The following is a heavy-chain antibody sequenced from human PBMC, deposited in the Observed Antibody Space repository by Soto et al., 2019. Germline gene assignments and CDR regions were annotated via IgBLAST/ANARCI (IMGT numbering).Heavy chain of an antibody. CDR2: IWYDGSNK. Sequence: QVQLVESGGGVVQPGRSLRLSCEASGFTFSVYAMHWVRQAPGKGLERVALIWYDGSNKYYADSVEGRFTVSRDNSKNTLYLHMRSLRAEDTAVYYCARGSRYSSSWDADYWGQGTLVTVSS. CDR3: ARGSRYSSSWDADY. V-gene: IGHV3-33*01. D-gene: IGHD6-13*01. J-gene: IGHJ4*02. CDR1: GFTFSVYA.